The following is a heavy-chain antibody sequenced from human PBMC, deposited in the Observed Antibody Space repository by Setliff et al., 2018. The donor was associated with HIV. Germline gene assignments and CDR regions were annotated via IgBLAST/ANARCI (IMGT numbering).Heavy chain of an antibody. V-gene: IGHV4-39*01. CDR2: IYYTGNT. D-gene: IGHD6-13*01. J-gene: IGHJ1*01. CDR1: GGSISSSSYY. Sequence: SETLSLTCTVSGGSISSSSYYWGWIRQPPGKGLELIGNIYYTGNTNDNPSLKSRVTISVDTSKNQFSLKLSSVTAADTAVYYCARVVTSSWYFPGPGYFQLWGQGTLVTVSS. CDR3: ARVVTSSWYFPGPGYFQL.